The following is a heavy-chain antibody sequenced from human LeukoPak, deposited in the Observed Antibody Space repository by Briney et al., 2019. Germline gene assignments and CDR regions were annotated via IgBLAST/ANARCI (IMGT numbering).Heavy chain of an antibody. CDR1: GDSTTSGSYY. V-gene: IGHV4-39*06. CDR3: ATNRAGTYDRPFEI. Sequence: PSETLSLTCTVSGDSTTSGSYYWGWIRQPPGRGLEWIGSIYYSGNTYYNPSLKSRVTISVDTSKNQFPLELSSVTAADTAVYFCATNRAGTYDRPFEIWGQGTMVTVSS. CDR2: IYYSGNT. J-gene: IGHJ3*02. D-gene: IGHD1-26*01.